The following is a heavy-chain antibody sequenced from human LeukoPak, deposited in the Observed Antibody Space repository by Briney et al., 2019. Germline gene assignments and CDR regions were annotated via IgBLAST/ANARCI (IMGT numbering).Heavy chain of an antibody. CDR2: VNPTSGGT. J-gene: IGHJ4*02. V-gene: IGHV1-2*02. Sequence: ASVTVSYKASGYTFTGYYMHWERQAPGQGLEWMGWVNPTSGGTNYAQKFQGRVTMTRDTSISTAYMELSRLRSDDTAVYYCARVVVRDANNYKDYWGQGTLVTVSS. D-gene: IGHD5-24*01. CDR1: GYTFTGYY. CDR3: ARVVVRDANNYKDY.